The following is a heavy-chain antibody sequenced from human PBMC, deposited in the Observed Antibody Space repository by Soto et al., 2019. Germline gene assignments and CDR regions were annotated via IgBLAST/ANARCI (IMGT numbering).Heavy chain of an antibody. D-gene: IGHD2-15*01. Sequence: SETLSLTCTVSGGSMRRSSYYWGWIRQTPGTGLEWIASISYSGMPYYRHSLKGRVAISLDRSQNQFSLRLHSMTAADTALYSCGKVLVAATKNTDSDSWGPGILVTVSS. J-gene: IGHJ4*02. CDR2: ISYSGMP. CDR3: GKVLVAATKNTDSDS. CDR1: GGSMRRSSYY. V-gene: IGHV4-39*01.